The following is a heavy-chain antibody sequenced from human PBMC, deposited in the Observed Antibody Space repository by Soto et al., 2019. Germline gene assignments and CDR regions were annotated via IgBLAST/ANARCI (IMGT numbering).Heavy chain of an antibody. Sequence: PGGSLRLSCAGSGFTFASYVMTWVRQAPGKGLEWVSSISATGGSTYYAGSVKGRFTISRDNSKNTLYLQMNSLRAEDTAIYYCANAEHPRRSIGFDYWGQGT. CDR1: GFTFASYV. V-gene: IGHV3-23*01. D-gene: IGHD3-16*02. J-gene: IGHJ4*02. CDR2: ISATGGST. CDR3: ANAEHPRRSIGFDY.